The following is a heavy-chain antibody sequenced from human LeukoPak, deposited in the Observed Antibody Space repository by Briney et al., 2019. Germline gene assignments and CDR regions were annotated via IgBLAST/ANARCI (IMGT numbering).Heavy chain of an antibody. J-gene: IGHJ6*03. D-gene: IGHD2-2*01. CDR2: ISGSGGST. CDR3: AIILGYCSSTSCYWRDYMDV. Sequence: PGGSLRLSCAASGFTFSSYAMSWVRQAPGKGLEWVSAISGSGGSTYYADSVKGRFTISRDNSKNTLYLQMNSLRAEDTAVYYSAIILGYCSSTSCYWRDYMDVWGQGTTVTVSS. CDR1: GFTFSSYA. V-gene: IGHV3-23*01.